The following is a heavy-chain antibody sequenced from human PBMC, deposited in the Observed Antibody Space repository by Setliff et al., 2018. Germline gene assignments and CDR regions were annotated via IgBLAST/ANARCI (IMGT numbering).Heavy chain of an antibody. CDR2: IYTSGST. CDR1: GGSISSYY. Sequence: SCTVSGGSISSYYWSWIRQPPGKGLEWIGYIYTSGSTNYNPSLGSRITMSVDMSKNQFSLKLTSVTAADTAVYYCARDQYSSGWYGAPESYFDLWGHGILVTVSS. D-gene: IGHD6-19*01. V-gene: IGHV4-59*01. J-gene: IGHJ4*01. CDR3: ARDQYSSGWYGAPESYFDL.